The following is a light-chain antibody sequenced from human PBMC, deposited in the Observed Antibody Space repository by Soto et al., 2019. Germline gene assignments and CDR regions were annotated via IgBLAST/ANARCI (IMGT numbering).Light chain of an antibody. J-gene: IGKJ1*01. CDR3: LQQNSYPRT. CDR2: ATS. CDR1: QVIRND. V-gene: IGKV1-17*01. Sequence: DIQMTQSPSSLSASVGVSLTITCRASQVIRNDLGRYQQNPGTALKRLVYATSSLQSGGPSSVSGSGSGTELTLTVSSLQPEDFATYCCLQQNSYPRTFGQGT.